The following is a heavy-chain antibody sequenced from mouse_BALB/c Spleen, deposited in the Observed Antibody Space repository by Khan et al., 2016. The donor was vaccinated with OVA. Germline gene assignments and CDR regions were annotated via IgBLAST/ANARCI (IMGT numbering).Heavy chain of an antibody. CDR2: IIPSNDDT. Sequence: QVQLQQSGAELARPGASVKMSCKASGYTFTTYTIHWVKQRPGQGLEWIGYIIPSNDDTNYNQKFKDRATLTAEKSSSTAYMQLNSLTSEDSAVYYCAREGAYYRSDGWFAYWGQGTLVTVSA. CDR1: GYTFTTYT. CDR3: AREGAYYRSDGWFAY. V-gene: IGHV1-4*01. J-gene: IGHJ3*01. D-gene: IGHD2-14*01.